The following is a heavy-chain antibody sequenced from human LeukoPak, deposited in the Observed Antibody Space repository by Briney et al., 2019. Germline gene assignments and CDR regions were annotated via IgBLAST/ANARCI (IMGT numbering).Heavy chain of an antibody. D-gene: IGHD3-22*01. CDR2: INPSGGST. Sequence: ASVNVSCKASGYTFTGYYMHWVRQAPGQGLEWMGIINPSGGSTSYAQKFQGRVTMTRDTSTSTVYMELSSLRSEDTAVYYCARDLTPSYYDTSGYYFDYWGQGTLVTVSS. CDR3: ARDLTPSYYDTSGYYFDY. J-gene: IGHJ4*02. CDR1: GYTFTGYY. V-gene: IGHV1-46*01.